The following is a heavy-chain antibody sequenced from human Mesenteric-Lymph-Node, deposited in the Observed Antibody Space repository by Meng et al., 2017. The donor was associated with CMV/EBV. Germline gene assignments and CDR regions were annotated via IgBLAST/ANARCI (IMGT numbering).Heavy chain of an antibody. V-gene: IGHV4-34*01. J-gene: IGHJ6*02. D-gene: IGHD7-27*01. CDR1: GFTFSGYS. Sequence: ESLKISCAASGFTFSGYSMNWVRQAPGKGLEWIGEINHSGSTNYNPSLKSRVTISVDTSKNQFSLKLSSVTAADTTVYYCARTGAYGMDVWGQGTTVTVSS. CDR2: INHSGST. CDR3: ARTGAYGMDV.